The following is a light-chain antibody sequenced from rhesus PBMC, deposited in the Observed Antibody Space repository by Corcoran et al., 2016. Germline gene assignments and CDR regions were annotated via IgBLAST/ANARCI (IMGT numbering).Light chain of an antibody. J-gene: IGKJ4*01. CDR1: QDINKE. Sequence: DIQMTQSPSSLSASVGDRVTVTCRASQDINKEFSWYQQKPGKAPTLLIYAASSLQPGVSSRFSGSAAGTGYTLSINSLQPDDFATYYYLQDYSTPFTFGGGTKVEIE. CDR3: LQDYSTPFT. V-gene: IGKV1-94*01. CDR2: AAS.